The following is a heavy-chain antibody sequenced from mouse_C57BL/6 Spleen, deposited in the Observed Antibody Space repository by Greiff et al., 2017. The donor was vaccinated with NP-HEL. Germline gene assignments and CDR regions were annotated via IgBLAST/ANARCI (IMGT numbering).Heavy chain of an antibody. Sequence: QVQLQQSGAELVRPGTSVKMSCKASGYTFTNYWIGWAKQRPGHGLEWIGDIYPGGGYTNYNEKFKGKATLTADKSSSTAYMQFSSLTSEDSAIYYCARGEIYYGNPYYFDYWGQGTTLTVSS. J-gene: IGHJ2*01. CDR1: GYTFTNYW. CDR3: ARGEIYYGNPYYFDY. CDR2: IYPGGGYT. V-gene: IGHV1-63*01. D-gene: IGHD2-1*01.